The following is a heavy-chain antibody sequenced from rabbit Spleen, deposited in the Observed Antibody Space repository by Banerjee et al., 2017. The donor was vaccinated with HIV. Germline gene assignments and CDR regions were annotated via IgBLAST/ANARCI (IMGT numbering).Heavy chain of an antibody. V-gene: IGHV1S45*01. CDR1: GFSFSSSYY. J-gene: IGHJ4*01. Sequence: QEQLEESGGDLVKPEGSLTLTCTASGFSFSSSYYMCWVRQAPGKGPEWIACIYNGDGNTYYANWAKGRSTISKTSSTTVTLQMTSLTAADTASYFCARSGGTGGNNHLNLWGPGTLVTVS. CDR3: ARSGGTGGNNHLNL. D-gene: IGHD7-1*01. CDR2: IYNGDGNT.